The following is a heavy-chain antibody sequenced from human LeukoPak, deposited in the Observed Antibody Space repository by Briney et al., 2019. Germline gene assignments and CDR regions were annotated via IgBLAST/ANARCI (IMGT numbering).Heavy chain of an antibody. V-gene: IGHV1-24*01. Sequence: GASVKVSCKVSGYTLTELSMHWVRQAPGKGLEWMGGFDPEDGETIYAQKFQGRVTMTEDTSTDTAYMELSSLRSEDTAVYYCASEHRYCTNGVCYSDPSDFDYWGQGTLVTVSS. D-gene: IGHD2-8*01. CDR2: FDPEDGET. J-gene: IGHJ4*02. CDR1: GYTLTELS. CDR3: ASEHRYCTNGVCYSDPSDFDY.